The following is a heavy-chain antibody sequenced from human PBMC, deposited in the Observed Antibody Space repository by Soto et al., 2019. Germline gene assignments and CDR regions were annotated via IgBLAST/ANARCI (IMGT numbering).Heavy chain of an antibody. J-gene: IGHJ4*02. Sequence: ASVKVSCKASGGTFSSYAISWVRQAPGQGLEWMGGIIPIFGTANYAQKFQGRVTMTEDKSTDTAYMELSSLRSEDTAVYYCATDFTVTEFDYWGQGTLVTVSS. D-gene: IGHD4-17*01. CDR3: ATDFTVTEFDY. V-gene: IGHV1-69*06. CDR2: IIPIFGTA. CDR1: GGTFSSYA.